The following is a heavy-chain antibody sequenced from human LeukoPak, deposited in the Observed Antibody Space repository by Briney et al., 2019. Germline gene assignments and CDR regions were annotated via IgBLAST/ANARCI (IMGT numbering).Heavy chain of an antibody. V-gene: IGHV4-34*01. D-gene: IGHD3-22*01. J-gene: IGHJ3*02. Sequence: SETLSLTCAVHGGSFSGYYWSWIRQPPGKGLEWIGEINHSGSTNYYPSLKSRVTISVDTSKNQFSLKLSSVTAADTAVYYCARHLKYYDSSGPHAFDIWGQGTMVTVSS. CDR1: GGSFSGYY. CDR2: INHSGST. CDR3: ARHLKYYDSSGPHAFDI.